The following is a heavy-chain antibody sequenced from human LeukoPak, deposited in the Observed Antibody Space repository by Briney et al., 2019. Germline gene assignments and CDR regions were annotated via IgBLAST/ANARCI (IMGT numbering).Heavy chain of an antibody. Sequence: PGGSLRLSCAASGFTFSNYWMHWVRQAPGKGLVWVSRTDTDGSGTFYADSVKGRFTISRDTSKNTLYLQMNSLRVEDTAVYYCARQLRGAPGYWGQGTLVTVSS. D-gene: IGHD3-10*01. J-gene: IGHJ4*02. CDR1: GFTFSNYW. V-gene: IGHV3-74*01. CDR2: TDTDGSGT. CDR3: ARQLRGAPGY.